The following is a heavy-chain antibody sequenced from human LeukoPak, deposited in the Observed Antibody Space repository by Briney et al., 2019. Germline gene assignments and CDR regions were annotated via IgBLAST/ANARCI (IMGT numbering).Heavy chain of an antibody. V-gene: IGHV1-69*01. D-gene: IGHD2-2*01. CDR2: IIPIFGTA. Sequence: ASVKVSCKASGGTFSTYAISWVRQAPGQGLEWMGGIIPIFGTANYAQKFQGRVTITADESTSTAYMELSSLRSEDTAMYYCTTGYERFYDYWGQGTLVTVSS. CDR3: TTGYERFYDY. J-gene: IGHJ4*02. CDR1: GGTFSTYA.